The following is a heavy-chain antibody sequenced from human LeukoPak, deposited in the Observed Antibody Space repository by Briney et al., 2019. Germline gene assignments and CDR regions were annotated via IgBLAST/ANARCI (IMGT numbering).Heavy chain of an antibody. CDR3: ARDSTMIVSGGFDI. Sequence: PGGSLRLSCAASGFSFSSYEMNWVRQAPGKGLEWVSYISASGTTIYYADSVKGRFTISRDNSKNTLSLQMNSLRAEDTAVYYCARDSTMIVSGGFDIWGQGTMVTVSS. CDR1: GFSFSSYE. D-gene: IGHD3-22*01. CDR2: ISASGTTI. J-gene: IGHJ3*02. V-gene: IGHV3-48*03.